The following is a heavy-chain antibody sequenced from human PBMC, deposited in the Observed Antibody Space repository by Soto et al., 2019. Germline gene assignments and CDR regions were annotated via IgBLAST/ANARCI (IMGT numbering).Heavy chain of an antibody. CDR1: GFTFSNDW. J-gene: IGHJ1*01. Sequence: EVQLVESGGGLVQPGGSLRLSCVASGFTFSNDWMSWVRQAPGKGLEWVANINQDGSEKNYVDSVKGRFTISGDNAKNSPNLQMNSLRAEDTAVYYCARGFRLGTHWGQGPLVTVSS. V-gene: IGHV3-7*01. CDR2: INQDGSEK. CDR3: ARGFRLGTH. D-gene: IGHD3-16*01.